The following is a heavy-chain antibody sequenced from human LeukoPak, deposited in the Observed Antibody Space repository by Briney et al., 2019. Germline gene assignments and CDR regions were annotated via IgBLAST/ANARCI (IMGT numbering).Heavy chain of an antibody. D-gene: IGHD3-9*01. V-gene: IGHV3-23*01. CDR2: ISGSGGST. J-gene: IGHJ4*02. Sequence: GGSLRLSCSASGFTLSTYRMSWVRQAPGKGLEWVSAISGSGGSTYYADSVKGRFTISRDNSKNTLYLQMNSLRAEDTAVYYCAKTWVRERYAGPHPNGYWGQGTLVTVSS. CDR1: GFTLSTYR. CDR3: AKTWVRERYAGPHPNGY.